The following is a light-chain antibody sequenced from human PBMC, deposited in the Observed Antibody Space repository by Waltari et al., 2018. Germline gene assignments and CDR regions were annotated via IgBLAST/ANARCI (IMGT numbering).Light chain of an antibody. Sequence: EIVLTQSPGTLSLSPGERATLSCRASQSVSSSYLAWYQQEPGQAPRLLIYGASSRATGIPDRIKGSGSGTDFTLTISRLEPEDFAVYYCQQYCSSQHLTFGGGTKVEIK. CDR2: GAS. J-gene: IGKJ4*01. CDR1: QSVSSSY. V-gene: IGKV3-20*01. CDR3: QQYCSSQHLT.